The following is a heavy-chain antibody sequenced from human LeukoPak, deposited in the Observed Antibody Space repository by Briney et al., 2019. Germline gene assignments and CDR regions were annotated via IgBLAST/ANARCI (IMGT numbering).Heavy chain of an antibody. Sequence: ASETLSLTCAVYGGSFSGYYWSWVRQPPGKGLEWIGEINHSGSTNYNPSLKSRVTISVDTSKNQFSLKLSSVTAADTAVYYCARDSPGAGSGSYYPNYYYMDVWGKGTTVTISS. CDR3: ARDSPGAGSGSYYPNYYYMDV. V-gene: IGHV4-34*01. CDR1: GGSFSGYY. J-gene: IGHJ6*03. D-gene: IGHD3-10*01. CDR2: INHSGST.